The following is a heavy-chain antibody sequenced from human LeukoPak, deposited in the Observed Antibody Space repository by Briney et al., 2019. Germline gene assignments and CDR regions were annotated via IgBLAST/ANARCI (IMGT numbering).Heavy chain of an antibody. Sequence: PGGSLRLSCAASGFTFSSYAMSWVRQAPGKGLEWGSAISGVGGSTFYADSVKGRFTISRDNSQNTLYLQMNSLRAEDTAVYYCAKVGSTVTTYYYYYMDVWGKGTTVAVSS. D-gene: IGHD4-11*01. CDR3: AKVGSTVTTYYYYYMDV. J-gene: IGHJ6*03. CDR2: ISGVGGST. CDR1: GFTFSSYA. V-gene: IGHV3-23*01.